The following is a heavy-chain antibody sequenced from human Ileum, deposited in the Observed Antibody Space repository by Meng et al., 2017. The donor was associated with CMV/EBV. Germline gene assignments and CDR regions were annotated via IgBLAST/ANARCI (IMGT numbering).Heavy chain of an antibody. Sequence: QVQLQESGPGLVKASETFSLTCSVSGGSISGYYWSWIRQPATKGLEWIGRVYSSGSTDYNPSLQSRVTMSVDTSKNQFSLKLSSVTAADTAVYYCARGSSSWAFDYWGQGTLVTVSS. J-gene: IGHJ4*02. CDR2: VYSSGST. V-gene: IGHV4-4*07. CDR1: GGSISGYY. CDR3: ARGSSSWAFDY. D-gene: IGHD2-2*01.